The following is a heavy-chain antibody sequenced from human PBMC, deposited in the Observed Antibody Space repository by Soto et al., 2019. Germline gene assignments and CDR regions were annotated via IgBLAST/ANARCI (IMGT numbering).Heavy chain of an antibody. CDR2: ISTTSFTI. J-gene: IGHJ5*01. CDR3: ARDRCYDGTCYSASDS. Sequence: SGGSLRLSCAASGFSFSTYNMDWVRQAPGKGPEWIAYISTTSFTIYYADSVKGRFTISRDNDRNSLYLEMNSLRGEDTAVYYCARDRCYDGTCYSASDSWGQGTLVTVSS. V-gene: IGHV3-48*01. D-gene: IGHD2-15*01. CDR1: GFSFSTYN.